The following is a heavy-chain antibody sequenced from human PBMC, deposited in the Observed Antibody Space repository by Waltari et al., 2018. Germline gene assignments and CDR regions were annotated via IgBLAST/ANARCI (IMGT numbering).Heavy chain of an antibody. V-gene: IGHV4-34*01. CDR2: VDHSGSA. CDR1: GGSFNGYY. Sequence: QLRLQQWGAGLLKPSETLSLTCAVSGGSFNGYYWSWIRQTPGKGLEWIGEVDHSGSANYSPSLKSRGTVSLATANKQVSRTLTCVTAADTGIYYCARDARDWEAVDNTYLDSWGQGTLVAVSS. J-gene: IGHJ4*02. CDR3: ARDARDWEAVDNTYLDS. D-gene: IGHD2-21*02.